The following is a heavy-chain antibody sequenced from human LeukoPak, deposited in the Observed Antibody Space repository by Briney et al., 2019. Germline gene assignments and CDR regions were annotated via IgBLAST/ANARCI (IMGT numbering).Heavy chain of an antibody. J-gene: IGHJ4*02. V-gene: IGHV3-23*01. CDR2: ISGSGGRT. CDR1: GFTFTSYA. CDR3: AKDYYDSSGYPSYLDY. Sequence: GGSLRLSCAASGFTFTSYAMNWVRQAPGKGLEWVSVISGSGGRTYYADSVKGRFTISRDNSKNTLYLQMNSLRAEDTAVYYCAKDYYDSSGYPSYLDYWGQGTLVTVSS. D-gene: IGHD3-22*01.